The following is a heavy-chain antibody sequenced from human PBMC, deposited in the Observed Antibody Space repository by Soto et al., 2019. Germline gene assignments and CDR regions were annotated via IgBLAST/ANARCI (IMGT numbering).Heavy chain of an antibody. CDR2: IIYDGTKD. D-gene: IGHD2-8*01. Sequence: GGSLRLSCAASGFTFSTYAFHWVRQAPGKGLEWVALIIYDGTKDLYSDSVKGRFTISRDNSENTVYLQMNSLTLDDTAVYYCARDWTGYCTNGVCYLGPFDYWGQGTLVTVSS. CDR3: ARDWTGYCTNGVCYLGPFDY. CDR1: GFTFSTYA. V-gene: IGHV3-30-3*01. J-gene: IGHJ4*02.